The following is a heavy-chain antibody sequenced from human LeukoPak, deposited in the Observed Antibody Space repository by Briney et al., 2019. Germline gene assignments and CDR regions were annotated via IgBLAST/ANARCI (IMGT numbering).Heavy chain of an antibody. V-gene: IGHV4-31*03. J-gene: IGHJ4*02. D-gene: IGHD3-22*01. CDR3: ARSRGRGSSGYYNIFDY. Sequence: PSETLSLTCTVSGGSLSSGGYYWSWIRQHPGKGLEWIGYIYYSGSTYYNPSLKSRVTISVDTSKNQFSLKLSSVTATDTAVYYCARSRGRGSSGYYNIFDYWGQGTLVTVSS. CDR1: GGSLSSGGYY. CDR2: IYYSGST.